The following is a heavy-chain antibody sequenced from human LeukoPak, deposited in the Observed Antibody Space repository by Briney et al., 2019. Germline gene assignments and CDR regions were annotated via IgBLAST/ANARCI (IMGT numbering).Heavy chain of an antibody. CDR1: GGSISSSSYY. Sequence: SETLSLTCTVSGGSISSSSYYWGWIRQPPGKGLEWIGSIYYSGSTYYNPSLKSRVTISVDTSKNQFSLKLSSVTAADTAVYYCARVVSYYYGSGSRRDFDYWGQGTLVTVSS. CDR3: ARVVSYYYGSGSRRDFDY. J-gene: IGHJ4*02. D-gene: IGHD3-10*01. CDR2: IYYSGST. V-gene: IGHV4-39*07.